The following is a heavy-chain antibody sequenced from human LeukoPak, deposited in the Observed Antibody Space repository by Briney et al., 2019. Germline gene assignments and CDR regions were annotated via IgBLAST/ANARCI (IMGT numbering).Heavy chain of an antibody. J-gene: IGHJ4*02. Sequence: SVKVSCKASGGTFSSYAISWVRQAPGQGLEWMGGIIPIFGTANYAQKFQGRVTMTRDTSISTAYMELSRLRSDDTAVYYCARSYYYDSSGRGYFDYWGQGTLVTVSS. V-gene: IGHV1-69*05. CDR2: IIPIFGTA. D-gene: IGHD3-22*01. CDR1: GGTFSSYA. CDR3: ARSYYYDSSGRGYFDY.